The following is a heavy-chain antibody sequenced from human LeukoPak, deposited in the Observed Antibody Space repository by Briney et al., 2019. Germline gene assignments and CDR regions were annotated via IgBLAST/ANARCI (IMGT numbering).Heavy chain of an antibody. Sequence: GGSLRLSCAASGFTFNSYTMNWVRQAPGKGLEWVSSISSSSGYIYYAGSVKGRFTISRETTKNSLYLQRNSLRVEDTAVYYCARSAIHYGMDVWGQGTTVTVSS. J-gene: IGHJ6*02. CDR3: ARSAIHYGMDV. CDR1: GFTFNSYT. V-gene: IGHV3-21*01. D-gene: IGHD2-2*01. CDR2: ISSSSGYI.